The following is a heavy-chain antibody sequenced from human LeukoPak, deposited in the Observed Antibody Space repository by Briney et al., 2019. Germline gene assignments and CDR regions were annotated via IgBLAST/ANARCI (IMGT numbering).Heavy chain of an antibody. D-gene: IGHD3-10*01. Sequence: GGSLRLSCAASEFTFSSYVMNWVRQTPGKGLEWVSGISSAGSTYYADSVKGRFTISGDNSRNTVYLQMNSLRVEDTAVYYCVKVRFPVVYYSVASWGQGTLVTVSS. V-gene: IGHV3-23*01. J-gene: IGHJ5*02. CDR3: VKVRFPVVYYSVAS. CDR1: EFTFSSYV. CDR2: ISSAGST.